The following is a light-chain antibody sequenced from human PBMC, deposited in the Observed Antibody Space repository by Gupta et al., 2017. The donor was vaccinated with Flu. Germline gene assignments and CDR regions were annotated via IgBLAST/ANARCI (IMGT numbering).Light chain of an antibody. J-gene: IGKJ2*01. V-gene: IGKV4-1*01. Sequence: DIVMTQSPDSLAVSLGERATINCKSSQSVLYSSNNNNYLAWYQQKPGQPPKLLIYWASIRESGVPDRFSGSGSGTDFTLTISSLQAEDVAVYYCQQYDSPTYTFGQGTKLEIK. CDR1: QSVLYSSNNNNY. CDR2: WAS. CDR3: QQYDSPTYT.